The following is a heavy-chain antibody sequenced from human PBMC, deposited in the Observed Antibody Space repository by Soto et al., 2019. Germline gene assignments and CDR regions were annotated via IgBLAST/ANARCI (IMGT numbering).Heavy chain of an antibody. CDR3: ARDIHYYHSTGYQDY. D-gene: IGHD3-22*01. J-gene: IGHJ4*02. Sequence: LRLSCAASGFIFSRYEMNWVRQAPGKGLEWVSYINTRGNIIHYSDSVKGRFTISRDKAENSLYLQMNSLRAEDTDVYYCARDIHYYHSTGYQDYWGQGSLVTVSS. V-gene: IGHV3-48*03. CDR1: GFIFSRYE. CDR2: INTRGNII.